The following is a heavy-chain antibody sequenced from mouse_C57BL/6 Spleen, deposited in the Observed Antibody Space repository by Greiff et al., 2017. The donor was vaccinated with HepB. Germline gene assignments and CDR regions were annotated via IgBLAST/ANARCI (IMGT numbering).Heavy chain of an antibody. J-gene: IGHJ3*01. CDR2: IHPNSGST. D-gene: IGHD4-1*01. CDR3: AKGALTGAWFAY. V-gene: IGHV1-64*01. Sequence: VQLQQSGAELVKPGASVKLSCKASGYTFTSYWMHWVKQRPGQGLEWIGMIHPNSGSTNYNEKFKSKATLTVDKSSSTAYMQLSSLTSEDSAVYYCAKGALTGAWFAYWGQGTLVTVSA. CDR1: GYTFTSYW.